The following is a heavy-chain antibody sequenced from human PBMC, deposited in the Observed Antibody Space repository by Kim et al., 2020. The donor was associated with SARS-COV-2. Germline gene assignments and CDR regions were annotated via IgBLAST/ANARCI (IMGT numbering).Heavy chain of an antibody. CDR2: IIPIFTTS. D-gene: IGHD6-19*01. Sequence: SVKVSCKASGGTFNSYAIGWVRQAPGQGLEWMGDIIPIFTTSKSAQRFEGRVTLTADESTSTAYMELSSLTSDDTAVYYCARRAVAGHWYFDVWGRGTL. CDR1: GGTFNSYA. CDR3: ARRAVAGHWYFDV. V-gene: IGHV1-69*13. J-gene: IGHJ2*01.